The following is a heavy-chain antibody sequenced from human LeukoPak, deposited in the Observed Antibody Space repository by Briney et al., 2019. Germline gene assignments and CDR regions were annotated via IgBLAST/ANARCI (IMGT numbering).Heavy chain of an antibody. V-gene: IGHV1-18*04. J-gene: IGHJ3*02. CDR3: ARDLGTEDDAFDI. Sequence: ASVKVSCKTSGYSFTGYYMQWVRQAPGQGLEWMGWISAYNGNTNYAQKLQGRVTMTTDTSTSTAYMELRSLRSDDTAVYYCARDLGTEDDAFDIWGQGTMVTVSS. CDR1: GYSFTGYY. D-gene: IGHD2-8*02. CDR2: ISAYNGNT.